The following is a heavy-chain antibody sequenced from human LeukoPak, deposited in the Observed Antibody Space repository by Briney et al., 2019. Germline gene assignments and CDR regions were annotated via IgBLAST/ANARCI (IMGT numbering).Heavy chain of an antibody. D-gene: IGHD3-3*01. CDR1: GYTFTSYY. V-gene: IGHV1-46*01. J-gene: IGHJ4*02. CDR2: INPSGGST. CDR3: ARDSTSYDFWSGYYTGYRGYFDY. Sequence: ASVKVSCKASGYTFTSYYMHWVRQAPGQGLEWMGIINPSGGSTSYAQKFQGRVTITADKSTSTAYMELSSLRSEDTAVYYCARDSTSYDFWSGYYTGYRGYFDYWGQGTLVTVSS.